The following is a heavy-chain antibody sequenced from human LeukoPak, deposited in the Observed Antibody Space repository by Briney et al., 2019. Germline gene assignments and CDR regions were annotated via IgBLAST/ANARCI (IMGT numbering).Heavy chain of an antibody. J-gene: IGHJ3*02. D-gene: IGHD2-15*01. CDR3: ARVGMRIDAFDI. Sequence: SETLSLTCTVSGGSISSYYWSWIRQPPGKGLEWIGYIYYSGSTNYNPSLKSRVTISVDTSKNQFSLKLSSVTAADTAVYYCARVGMRIDAFDIWGQGTMVTVSS. CDR2: IYYSGST. V-gene: IGHV4-59*01. CDR1: GGSISSYY.